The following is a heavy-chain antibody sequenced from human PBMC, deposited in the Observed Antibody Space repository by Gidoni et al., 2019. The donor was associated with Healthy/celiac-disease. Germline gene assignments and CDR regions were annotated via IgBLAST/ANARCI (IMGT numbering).Heavy chain of an antibody. V-gene: IGHV3-48*02. CDR1: GFTFSSYS. CDR3: AREDNTAMVWSWFDP. CDR2: ISSSSSTI. D-gene: IGHD5-18*01. Sequence: EVQLVESGGGLVQPGGSLRLSCAASGFTFSSYSMNWVRQAPGKGLEWVSYISSSSSTIYYADSVKGRFTISRDNAKNSLYLQMNSLRDEDTAVYYCAREDNTAMVWSWFDPWGQGTLVTVSS. J-gene: IGHJ5*02.